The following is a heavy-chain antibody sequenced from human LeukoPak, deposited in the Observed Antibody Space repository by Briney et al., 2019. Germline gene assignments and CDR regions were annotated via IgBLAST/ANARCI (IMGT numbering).Heavy chain of an antibody. V-gene: IGHV3-43*02. D-gene: IGHD1-1*01. Sequence: KSGGSLRLSCAASGFTFDEHDMNWVRQVPGKGLEWVCLISKDGGNKHYADSVKGRFSISRDNNRNSLSLQMNSLRSEDTALYFCAKRSGAPNNFDYWGQGALVTVSS. CDR1: GFTFDEHD. J-gene: IGHJ4*02. CDR2: ISKDGGNK. CDR3: AKRSGAPNNFDY.